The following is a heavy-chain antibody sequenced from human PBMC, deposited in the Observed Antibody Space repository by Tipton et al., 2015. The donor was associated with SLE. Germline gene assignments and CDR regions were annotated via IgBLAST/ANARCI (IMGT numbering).Heavy chain of an antibody. J-gene: IGHJ3*02. CDR2: INHSGRI. CDR3: VRLAVAADAFDI. D-gene: IGHD6-19*01. Sequence: LRLSCAVYGGSFSGFYWSWIRQPPGKGLEWIGEINHSGRINYNPSLKSRVTISVDTSKNQFSLRLSSVTAADTAVYYGVRLAVAADAFDIWGQGTMVTVSS. CDR1: GGSFSGFY. V-gene: IGHV4-34*01.